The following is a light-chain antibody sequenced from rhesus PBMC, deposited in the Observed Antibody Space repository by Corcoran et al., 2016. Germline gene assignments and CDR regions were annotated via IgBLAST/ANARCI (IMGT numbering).Light chain of an antibody. CDR1: QGFSAY. CDR2: AAS. V-gene: IGKV1-36*02. J-gene: IGKJ4*01. Sequence: DIQMTQSPSSLSASVGDRVTITCRASQGFSAYLCWYQQKPGKAPKRLVYAASSLESGVPSRSSGSGSVTEFTRTVNRMQPEEFTAYYWQQGYSTPLTFGGGTKV. CDR3: QQGYSTPLT.